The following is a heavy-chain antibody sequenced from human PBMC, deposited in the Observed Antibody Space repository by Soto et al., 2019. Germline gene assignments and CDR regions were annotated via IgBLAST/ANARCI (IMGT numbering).Heavy chain of an antibody. J-gene: IGHJ3*02. V-gene: IGHV4-4*07. Sequence: PSETLSLTCTVPGGSISGYFWSWIRQPAGKGLDWIGRIYSSGSTNYNPSLNSRITMSVDTSKNQFSLKLSSVSAADTAVYYCARAYDSNGNHAFDIWGQGTLVTVSS. CDR1: GGSISGYF. D-gene: IGHD3-22*01. CDR3: ARAYDSNGNHAFDI. CDR2: IYSSGST.